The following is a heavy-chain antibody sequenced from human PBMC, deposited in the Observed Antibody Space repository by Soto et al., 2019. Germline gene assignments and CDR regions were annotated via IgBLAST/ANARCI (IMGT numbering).Heavy chain of an antibody. D-gene: IGHD6-19*01. CDR1: GGSVTSGSYY. J-gene: IGHJ4*02. Sequence: QVQLQESGPGLVKPSETLSLTCSVSGGSVTSGSYYWSWIRQPPGKGLEWIGYIYYSGTTNYNPSLKSRVTISVDTSKNQISLKLSSVTAADTAVYYCARDQGIALDVFDYWGQGTLVTVSS. V-gene: IGHV4-61*01. CDR2: IYYSGTT. CDR3: ARDQGIALDVFDY.